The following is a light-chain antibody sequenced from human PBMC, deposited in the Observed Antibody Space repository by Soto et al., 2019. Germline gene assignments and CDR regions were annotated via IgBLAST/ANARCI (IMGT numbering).Light chain of an antibody. CDR1: QSVNSN. CDR2: GAS. CDR3: QQYNNWPRT. V-gene: IGKV3-15*01. J-gene: IGKJ2*01. Sequence: EIVMTQSPATLSVSPGERATLSCRASQSVNSNLAWYQQKPGQAPRLLIYGASTRATGIPVRFSGSGSGTEFTLTISSLQSEDFAVYYCQQYNNWPRTFGQGTKLEIK.